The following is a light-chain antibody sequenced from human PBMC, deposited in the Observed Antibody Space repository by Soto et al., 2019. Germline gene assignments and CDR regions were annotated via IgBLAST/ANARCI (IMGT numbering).Light chain of an antibody. J-gene: IGLJ1*01. Sequence: QSVLTQPPSASGTPGQRVTISCSGSSSNIGSNTANWYQQLPGTAPKLLIYSNNQRPSGVPDRFSGSKSGTSASLAISGLQSEDEADYYCSSYAGSNNFVFGSGTKVTVL. CDR2: SNN. CDR3: SSYAGSNNFV. CDR1: SSNIGSNT. V-gene: IGLV1-44*01.